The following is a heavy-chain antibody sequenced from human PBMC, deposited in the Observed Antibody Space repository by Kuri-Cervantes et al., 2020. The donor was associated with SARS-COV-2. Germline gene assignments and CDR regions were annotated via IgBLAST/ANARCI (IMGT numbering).Heavy chain of an antibody. D-gene: IGHD3/OR15-3a*01. CDR1: GFDFGNYG. Sequence: GESLKISCVVSGFDFGNYGMNWVRQAPGKGLEWISYITSRSSTIYYADSVKGRFTISRDNAKNSLYLQMNSLRAEDTAVYYCASGLTRDYWGQGTRVTVSS. CDR2: ITSRSSTI. J-gene: IGHJ4*02. V-gene: IGHV3-48*01. CDR3: ASGLTRDY.